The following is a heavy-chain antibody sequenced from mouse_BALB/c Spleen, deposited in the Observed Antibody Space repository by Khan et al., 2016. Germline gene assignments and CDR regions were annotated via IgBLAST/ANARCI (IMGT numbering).Heavy chain of an antibody. CDR3: ASYYDYDGGFAD. Sequence: VQLVESGPGLVAPSQSLSITCTVSGFSLTGFSVNWVRQPPGKALEWLGMIWGDGSTDYNSGLKSRLSFSKDDSKSQVFLKMNSLQTDDTARYFCASYYDYDGGFADWGQGTLVTVSA. J-gene: IGHJ3*01. V-gene: IGHV2-6-7*01. D-gene: IGHD2-4*01. CDR2: IWGDGST. CDR1: GFSLTGFS.